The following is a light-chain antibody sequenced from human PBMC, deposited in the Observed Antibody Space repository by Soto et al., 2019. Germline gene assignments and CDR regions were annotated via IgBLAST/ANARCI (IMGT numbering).Light chain of an antibody. CDR1: QNLLYNSNNKHY. CDR3: PRYT. J-gene: IGKJ2*01. V-gene: IGKV4-1*01. CDR2: WAS. Sequence: DIVMTQSPDSLAVSLGERATINCKSSQNLLYNSNNKHYLAWYQHKPGQPPKLLIYWASSRESGVPDRFSVSGSATDFTLTISNLQAEDVAVYSPPRYTFGQGTKLEIK.